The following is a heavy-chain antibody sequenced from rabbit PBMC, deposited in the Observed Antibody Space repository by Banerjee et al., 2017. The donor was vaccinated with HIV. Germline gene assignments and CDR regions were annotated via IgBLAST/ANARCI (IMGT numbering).Heavy chain of an antibody. V-gene: IGHV1S45*01. Sequence: QEQLVESGGGLVQPEGSLKLTCKASGFDFSNYGVRWVRQDPGKGLEWNACIYSISSGTSYYASWAKGRFTISKTSSTTVTLQMTSLTAADAATYFCARDGGSSFDGYFNFWGQGTLVTVS. CDR3: ARDGGSSFDGYFNF. CDR2: IYSISSGTS. CDR1: GFDFSNYG. D-gene: IGHD8-1*01. J-gene: IGHJ4*01.